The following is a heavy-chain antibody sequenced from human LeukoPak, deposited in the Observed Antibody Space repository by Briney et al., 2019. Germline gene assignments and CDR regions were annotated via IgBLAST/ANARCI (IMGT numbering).Heavy chain of an antibody. CDR1: GFTFSSYG. CDR3: AKLASPRGGIPDY. V-gene: IGHV3-30*18. Sequence: GRSLRLSCAASGFTFSSYGMHWVRQAPGKGLEWVAVISYDGGNKYYADSVKGRFTISRDNSKNTLYLQMNSLRAEDTAVYYCAKLASPRGGIPDYWGQGTLVTVSS. J-gene: IGHJ4*02. D-gene: IGHD6-13*01. CDR2: ISYDGGNK.